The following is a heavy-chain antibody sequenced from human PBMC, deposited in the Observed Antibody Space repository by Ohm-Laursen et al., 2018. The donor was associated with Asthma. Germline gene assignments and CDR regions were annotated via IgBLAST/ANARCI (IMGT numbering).Heavy chain of an antibody. CDR1: GYTFTSYA. Sequence: SVKVSCKASGYTFTSYAMHWVRQAPGQRLEWMGWINAGNGNTKYSQKFQGRVTITRDTSASTAYMELSSLRSEDTAVYYCARDGGFTYDFWSGYYPYYFDYWGQGTLVTVSS. CDR2: INAGNGNT. D-gene: IGHD3-3*01. J-gene: IGHJ4*02. CDR3: ARDGGFTYDFWSGYYPYYFDY. V-gene: IGHV1-3*01.